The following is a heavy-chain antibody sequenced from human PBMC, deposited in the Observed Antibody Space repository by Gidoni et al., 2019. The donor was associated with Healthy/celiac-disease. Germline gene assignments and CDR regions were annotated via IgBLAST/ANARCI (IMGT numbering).Heavy chain of an antibody. CDR2: IYPGDSDT. Sequence: EVQLVQSGAEVKKPGESLKISWKGSGDSFTSYWNGWVRQTPGKGLEWMGIIYPGDSDTRYSPSFQGQVTISADKSISTAYLQWSSLKASDTAMYYCARPAGIAAARGPDYGMDVWGQGTTVTVSS. D-gene: IGHD6-13*01. CDR3: ARPAGIAAARGPDYGMDV. J-gene: IGHJ6*02. V-gene: IGHV5-51*03. CDR1: GDSFTSYW.